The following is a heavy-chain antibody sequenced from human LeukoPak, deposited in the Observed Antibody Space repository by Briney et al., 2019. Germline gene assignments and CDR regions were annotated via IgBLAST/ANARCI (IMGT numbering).Heavy chain of an antibody. V-gene: IGHV3-73*01. D-gene: IGHD3-22*01. J-gene: IGHJ4*02. CDR2: IRSKANSYAT. CDR3: TRPVPFEKPYYYDSSGYYN. Sequence: PGRSLRLSCAASGFTFSGSAMHWVRQASGKGLEWVGRIRSKANSYATAYAASVKGRFTISRDDSKNTAYLQMNSLKTEDTAVYYCTRPVPFEKPYYYDSSGYYNWGQGTLVTVSS. CDR1: GFTFSGSA.